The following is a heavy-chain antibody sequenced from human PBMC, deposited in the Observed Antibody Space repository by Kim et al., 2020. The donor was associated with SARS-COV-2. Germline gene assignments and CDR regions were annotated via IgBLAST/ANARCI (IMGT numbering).Heavy chain of an antibody. V-gene: IGHV3-30*18. D-gene: IGHD1-26*01. CDR2: ISYDGSNK. Sequence: GGSLRLSCAASGFTFSSYGMHWVRQAPGKGLEWVAVISYDGSNKYYADSVKGRFTISRDNSKNTLYLQMNSLRAEDTAVYYCAKDDRPFLVGDLIDYWGQGTLVTVSS. J-gene: IGHJ4*02. CDR1: GFTFSSYG. CDR3: AKDDRPFLVGDLIDY.